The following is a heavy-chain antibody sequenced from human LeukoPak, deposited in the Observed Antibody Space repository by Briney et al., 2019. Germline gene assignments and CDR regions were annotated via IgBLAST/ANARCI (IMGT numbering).Heavy chain of an antibody. CDR1: GFTFSNYI. J-gene: IGHJ4*02. CDR3: ARDKVSVIPALDY. D-gene: IGHD2/OR15-2a*01. Sequence: GGSLRLSCAASGFTFSNYIMNWVRQAPGKGLEWVSSINSRSNYIYYADSVKGRFTISRDNAKESLYLQMNSLRAEDTAIYFCARDKVSVIPALDYWGQGTLVIVSS. CDR2: INSRSNYI. V-gene: IGHV3-21*01.